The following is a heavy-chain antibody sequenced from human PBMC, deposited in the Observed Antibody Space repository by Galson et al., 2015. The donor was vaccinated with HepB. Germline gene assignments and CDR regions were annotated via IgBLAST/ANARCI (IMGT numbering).Heavy chain of an antibody. CDR1: GFTFRSYW. CDR2: IKQDGSEK. V-gene: IGHV3-7*01. D-gene: IGHD4-11*01. CDR3: TRGQTTSEY. J-gene: IGHJ4*02. Sequence: SLRLSCAASGFTFRSYWMSWVRQAPGKGLEWVANIKQDGSEKYYAASVKGRFTISRDNARNSLYLQINSLRAEDTAIYYCTRGQTTSEYWGQGTLVTVSS.